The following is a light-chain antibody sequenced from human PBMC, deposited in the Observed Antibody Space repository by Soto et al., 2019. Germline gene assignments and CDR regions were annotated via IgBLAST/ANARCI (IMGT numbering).Light chain of an antibody. CDR1: SSNIGPNT. CDR3: CSYAGSYSYV. J-gene: IGLJ1*01. CDR2: SNN. Sequence: QSVLAQPPSASGTPGQRVTISCSGGSSNIGPNTVNWYQHLPGTAPKFLIHSNNQRPSGVPDRFSGSKSGTSASLAISGLQSEDEADYYCCSYAGSYSYVFGTGTKLTVL. V-gene: IGLV1-44*01.